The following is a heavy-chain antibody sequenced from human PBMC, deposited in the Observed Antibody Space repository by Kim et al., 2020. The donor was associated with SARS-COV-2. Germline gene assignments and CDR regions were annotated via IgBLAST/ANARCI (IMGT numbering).Heavy chain of an antibody. Sequence: SLKSRVTIAVDTSKNQFSLKLSSVTAADTAVYYCARQTSTYSSSLGSFDYWGQGTLVTVSS. V-gene: IGHV4-39*01. CDR3: ARQTSTYSSSLGSFDY. J-gene: IGHJ4*02. D-gene: IGHD6-6*01.